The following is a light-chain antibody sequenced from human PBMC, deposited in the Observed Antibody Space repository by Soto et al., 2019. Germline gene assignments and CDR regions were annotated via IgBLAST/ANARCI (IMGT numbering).Light chain of an antibody. CDR1: GSGIGGNT. CDR3: ATWDDSLDGPV. J-gene: IGLJ3*02. V-gene: IGLV1-44*01. Sequence: QSVLTQPPAAPGTPGQTVTVSCSGRGSGIGGNTVSWYQQLPGTAPRLLIHRNDRRPSGVPDRFSGSKSGASASLAISGLQSEDEADYYCATWDDSLDGPVFGGGTKVTVL. CDR2: RND.